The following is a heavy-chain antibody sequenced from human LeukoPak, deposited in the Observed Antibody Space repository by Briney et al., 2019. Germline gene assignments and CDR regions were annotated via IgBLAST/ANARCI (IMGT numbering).Heavy chain of an antibody. CDR2: INHSGST. CDR1: GGSFSSYY. V-gene: IGHV4-34*01. Sequence: SETLSLTCAVYGGSFSSYYWSWIRQPPGKGLEWIGEINHSGSTNYNPSLKSRVTISVDTSKNQFSLKLSSVTAADTAVYYCARVGGYGADYWGQGTLVTVSS. D-gene: IGHD4-17*01. J-gene: IGHJ4*02. CDR3: ARVGGYGADY.